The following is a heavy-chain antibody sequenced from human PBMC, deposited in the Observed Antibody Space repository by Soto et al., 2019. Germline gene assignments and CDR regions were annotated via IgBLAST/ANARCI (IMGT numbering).Heavy chain of an antibody. CDR3: AKDTINTTCCSRLDY. J-gene: IGHJ4*02. Sequence: GGSLRICSAACGFTVKNYAMSWACKAPGKGLEWVSGISGSGDHTYHADSVKGRFTISRDSSKNTLYLQMNSLRAEDMAVYYSAKDTINTTCCSRLDYWGQGTQVTVS. V-gene: IGHV3-23*01. CDR2: ISGSGDHT. CDR1: GFTVKNYA. D-gene: IGHD2-2*01.